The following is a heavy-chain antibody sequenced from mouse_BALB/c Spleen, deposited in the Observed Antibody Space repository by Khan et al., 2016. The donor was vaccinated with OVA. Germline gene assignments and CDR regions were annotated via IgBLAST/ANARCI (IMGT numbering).Heavy chain of an antibody. CDR2: IWGGGST. Sequence: VQLQESGPGLVAPSQSLSITCTVSGFSLTDYGVSWIRQPPGKGLEWLGVIWGGGSTYYNSTLKSRLSTRKDNSKSQVFLKMNSLQTDDTAMYXCAKEDYGSSSFDYWGQGTTLTVSS. CDR3: AKEDYGSSSFDY. CDR1: GFSLTDYG. V-gene: IGHV2-6-5*01. J-gene: IGHJ2*01. D-gene: IGHD1-1*01.